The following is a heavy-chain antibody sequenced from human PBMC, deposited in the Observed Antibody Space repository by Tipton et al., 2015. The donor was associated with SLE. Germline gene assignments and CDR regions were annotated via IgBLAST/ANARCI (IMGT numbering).Heavy chain of an antibody. D-gene: IGHD5-18*01. Sequence: TLSLTCTVSGGSVSSGSYYWSWIRQPPGKGLEWIGYIYYSGSTNYNPSLKSRVTISVDTSKNQFSLKLSSVTAADTAVYYCASGRGYSYGNYFDYWGQGTLVTVSS. V-gene: IGHV4-61*01. CDR3: ASGRGYSYGNYFDY. CDR2: IYYSGST. J-gene: IGHJ4*02. CDR1: GGSVSSGSYY.